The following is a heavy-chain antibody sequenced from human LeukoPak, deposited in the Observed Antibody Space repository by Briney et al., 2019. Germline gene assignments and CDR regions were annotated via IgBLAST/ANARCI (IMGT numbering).Heavy chain of an antibody. CDR1: GYRFTSYW. Sequence: GESLKISCKGSGYRFTSYWIGWVRQMPGKGLEWMGIIYHGDSDTRYSPSFQGQVTISADKSISTAYLQWSSLKASDTAMYYCARLEVDTAMVVSWFDPWGQGTLVTVSS. V-gene: IGHV5-51*01. J-gene: IGHJ5*02. D-gene: IGHD5-18*01. CDR3: ARLEVDTAMVVSWFDP. CDR2: IYHGDSDT.